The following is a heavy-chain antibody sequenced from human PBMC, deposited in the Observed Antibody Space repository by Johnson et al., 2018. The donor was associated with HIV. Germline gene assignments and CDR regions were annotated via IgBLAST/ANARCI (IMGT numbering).Heavy chain of an antibody. CDR2: IFSVGNT. V-gene: IGHV3-66*03. CDR1: GITVSSNY. J-gene: IGHJ3*01. D-gene: IGHD1-7*01. Sequence: EQLVESGGGLIQPGGSLRLSCAASGITVSSNYMSWVRQTPGKGLEWVSVIFSVGNTYYADSVKGRFTISRDNSNNMVYLQMDSLRAEDTAVYYCARGISNWNYFDDDAFDVWGQGTMVTVTS. CDR3: ARGISNWNYFDDDAFDV.